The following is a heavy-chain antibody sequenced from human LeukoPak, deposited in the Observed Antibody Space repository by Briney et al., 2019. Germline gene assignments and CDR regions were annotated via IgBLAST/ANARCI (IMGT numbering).Heavy chain of an antibody. J-gene: IGHJ4*02. CDR3: AREGWYCSGGSCYDY. Sequence: GGSLRLPCAASGFTFSSYWMHWVRQTPGKGLVWVSRINADGSDTAYADSVKGRFTISRDNAKNTLYLQMNSLRAEDTAVYYCAREGWYCSGGSCYDYWGQGTLVTVSS. CDR1: GFTFSSYW. CDR2: INADGSDT. D-gene: IGHD2-15*01. V-gene: IGHV3-74*01.